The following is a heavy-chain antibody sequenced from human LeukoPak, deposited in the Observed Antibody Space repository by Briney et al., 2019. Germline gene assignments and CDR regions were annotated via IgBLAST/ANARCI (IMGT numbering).Heavy chain of an antibody. CDR2: IYYSGST. V-gene: IGHV4-59*01. Sequence: SETLSLTCAVYGGSFSGYYWSWIRQPPGKGLEWIGYIYYSGSTNYNPSLKSRVTISVDTSKNQLSLKLSSVTAADTAVYYCARSKDILTGYCFDYWGLGTLVTVSS. J-gene: IGHJ4*02. CDR1: GGSFSGYY. CDR3: ARSKDILTGYCFDY. D-gene: IGHD3-9*01.